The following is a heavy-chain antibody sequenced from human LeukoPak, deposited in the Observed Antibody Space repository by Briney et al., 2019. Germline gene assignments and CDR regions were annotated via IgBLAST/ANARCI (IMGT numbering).Heavy chain of an antibody. Sequence: ASVKVSCKASGYAFTDYYVHWVRQAPGQGLEWMGWINPNSGGTNYAQNFQGRVTMTRDTSISTAYMELSRLRSDDTAVYYCTRSAGYDYPDYWGKGTLVTVSS. J-gene: IGHJ4*02. CDR1: GYAFTDYY. D-gene: IGHD5-12*01. CDR2: INPNSGGT. V-gene: IGHV1-2*02. CDR3: TRSAGYDYPDY.